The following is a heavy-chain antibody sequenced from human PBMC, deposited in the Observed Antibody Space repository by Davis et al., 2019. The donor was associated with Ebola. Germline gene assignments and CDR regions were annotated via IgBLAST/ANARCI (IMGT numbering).Heavy chain of an antibody. J-gene: IGHJ6*02. Sequence: ASVKVSCKTSGYIFTSYGITWVRQAPGQGLEWMGWISAYNGNTNYAQNVQDRVTMTTDTSTSIAYMELRSLRSDDTAVYYCAKGFYDFWSGYPWGQGTTVTVSS. V-gene: IGHV1-18*01. CDR2: ISAYNGNT. CDR1: GYIFTSYG. CDR3: AKGFYDFWSGYP. D-gene: IGHD3-3*01.